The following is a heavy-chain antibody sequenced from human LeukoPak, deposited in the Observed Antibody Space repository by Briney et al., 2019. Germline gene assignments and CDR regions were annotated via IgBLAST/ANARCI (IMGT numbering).Heavy chain of an antibody. CDR2: ISRGDSTI. V-gene: IGHV3-11*04. Sequence: GGSLRLSCAASGFTFSDYYMSWIRQAPGKGVEWVAYISRGDSTIYYADSVKGRFTISMDNAKNPLYLQMNSLRADDTAVYYCAGDGYKNYIDYWGQGTLVTVSS. J-gene: IGHJ4*02. CDR1: GFTFSDYY. CDR3: AGDGYKNYIDY. D-gene: IGHD1-1*01.